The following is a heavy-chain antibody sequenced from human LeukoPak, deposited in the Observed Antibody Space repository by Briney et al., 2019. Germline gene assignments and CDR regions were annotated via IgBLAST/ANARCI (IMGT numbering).Heavy chain of an antibody. J-gene: IGHJ4*02. D-gene: IGHD3-9*01. CDR2: IYYSGST. Sequence: GSLRLSCAASGFTFSDHSMNWVRQPPGKGLEWIGSIYYSGSTYYNPSLKSRVTISVDTSKNQFSLKLSSVTAADTAVYYCARILGILIFYWGQGTLVTVSS. CDR1: GFTFSDHS. V-gene: IGHV4-38-2*01. CDR3: ARILGILIFY.